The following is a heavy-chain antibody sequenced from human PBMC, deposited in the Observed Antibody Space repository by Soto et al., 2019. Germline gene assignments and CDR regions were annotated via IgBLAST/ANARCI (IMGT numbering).Heavy chain of an antibody. CDR3: ARGYDFWGG. J-gene: IGHJ4*02. Sequence: QVQLQQWGAGLLKPSETLSLTCAVYGGSFSGYYWSWIRQPPGKGLEWIGEINHSGSTNYNPSLKSRVTLSVDTSKNQFPLKLSSVTAADTAVYYCARGYDFWGGWGQGTLVTVSS. CDR1: GGSFSGYY. V-gene: IGHV4-34*01. D-gene: IGHD3-3*01. CDR2: INHSGST.